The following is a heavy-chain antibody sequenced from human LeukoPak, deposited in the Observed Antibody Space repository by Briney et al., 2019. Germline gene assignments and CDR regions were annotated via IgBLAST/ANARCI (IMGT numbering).Heavy chain of an antibody. CDR1: GFTFSNAW. D-gene: IGHD2-2*02. CDR3: AKGIGDIVVVPAAIGYDY. Sequence: GGSLRLSCAASGFTFSNAWMSWVRQAPGKGLEWVGRIKSKTDGGTTDYAAPVKGRFTISRDNSKNTLYLQMNSLRAEDTAVYYRAKGIGDIVVVPAAIGYDYWGQGTLVTVSS. J-gene: IGHJ4*02. CDR2: IKSKTDGGTT. V-gene: IGHV3-15*01.